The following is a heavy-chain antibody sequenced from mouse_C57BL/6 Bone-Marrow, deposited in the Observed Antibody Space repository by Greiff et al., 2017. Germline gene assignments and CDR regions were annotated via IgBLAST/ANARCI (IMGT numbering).Heavy chain of an antibody. V-gene: IGHV10-1*01. CDR3: VRHSWFAY. Sequence: EVHLVESGGGLVQPKGSLKLSCAASGFSFNTYAMNWVRPAPGKGLEWVARIRSKSNNYATYYADSVKDRFTISRDDSESMLYLQMNNLKTEDTAMYYCVRHSWFAYWGQGTLVTVSA. J-gene: IGHJ3*01. CDR1: GFSFNTYA. CDR2: IRSKSNNYAT.